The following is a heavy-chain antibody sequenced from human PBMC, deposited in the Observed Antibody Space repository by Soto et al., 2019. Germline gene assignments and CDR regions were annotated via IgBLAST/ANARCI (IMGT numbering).Heavy chain of an antibody. CDR1: GFTFNYYW. J-gene: IGHJ3*01. V-gene: IGHV3-74*01. CDR2: IQNDGSRT. D-gene: IGHD4-4*01. Sequence: EVQLVESEGGLVQRGGSLRLSCAASGFTFNYYWMHWVRQAPGQGLMWVAHIQNDGSRTTYADSVKGRFTISRDNAKNMMYLQMNSLRAEDTAVYYCARGNLGGFDLWGQGTTVTVSS. CDR3: ARGNLGGFDL.